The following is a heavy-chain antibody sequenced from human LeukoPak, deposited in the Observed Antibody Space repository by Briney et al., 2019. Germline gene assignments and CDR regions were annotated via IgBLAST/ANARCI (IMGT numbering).Heavy chain of an antibody. CDR3: ARPPIHFDWSSDDAFDI. V-gene: IGHV5-51*01. CDR1: GYSFTSYW. Sequence: GESLKISCKGSGYSFTSYWIGWVRQMPGKGLEWMGIIYPGDSDTRYSPSFQGQVTISADKSISTAYLQWSSLKASDTAMYYCARPPIHFDWSSDDAFDIWGQGTMVTVSS. D-gene: IGHD3-9*01. CDR2: IYPGDSDT. J-gene: IGHJ3*02.